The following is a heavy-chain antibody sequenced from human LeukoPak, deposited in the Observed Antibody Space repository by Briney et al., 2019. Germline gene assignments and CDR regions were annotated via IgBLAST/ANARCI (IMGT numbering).Heavy chain of an antibody. J-gene: IGHJ5*02. V-gene: IGHV7-4-1*02. CDR1: GYTFTSYA. CDR3: ARTKGWLVPNWFDP. CDR2: INTNTGNP. D-gene: IGHD6-19*01. Sequence: ASVKVSCKASGYTFTSYAMNWVRQAPGQGLEWMGWINTNTGNPTYAQGFTGRFVFSLDTSVSTAYLQISSLKAEDTAVYYCARTKGWLVPNWFDPWGQGTLVTVSS.